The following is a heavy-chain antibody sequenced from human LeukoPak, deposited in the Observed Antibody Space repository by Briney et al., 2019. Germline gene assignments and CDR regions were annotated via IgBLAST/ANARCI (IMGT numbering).Heavy chain of an antibody. CDR3: ARDDCSSTSCYSSVAFDI. J-gene: IGHJ3*02. V-gene: IGHV1-2*02. CDR2: INPNSGGT. Sequence: GASVKVSCKASGYTFTGYYMHWVRQAPGQGLEWMGWINPNSGGTNYAQKFQGRVTMTRDTSISTAYMELSRLRSDDTAVYYCARDDCSSTSCYSSVAFDIWGQGTMVTVSS. CDR1: GYTFTGYY. D-gene: IGHD2-2*01.